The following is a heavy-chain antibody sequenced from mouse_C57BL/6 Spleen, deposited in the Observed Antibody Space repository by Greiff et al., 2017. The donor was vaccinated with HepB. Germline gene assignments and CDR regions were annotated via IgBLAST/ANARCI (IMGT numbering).Heavy chain of an antibody. CDR2: IHPSDSDT. V-gene: IGHV1-74*01. CDR1: GYTFTSYW. J-gene: IGHJ3*01. Sequence: VQLQQPGAELVKPGASVKVSCKASGYTFTSYWMHWVKQRPGQGLEWIGRIHPSDSDTNYKQKFKGKATLTVDKSSSAAYMQLSSLTSEVSAVYYCAIDSSGYYAWFAYWGQGTLVTVSA. D-gene: IGHD3-2*02. CDR3: AIDSSGYYAWFAY.